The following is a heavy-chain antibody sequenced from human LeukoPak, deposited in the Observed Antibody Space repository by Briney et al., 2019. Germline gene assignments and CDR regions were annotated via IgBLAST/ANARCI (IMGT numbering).Heavy chain of an antibody. CDR1: GGSFSGYY. CDR3: ARGFSPRYYYYYMDV. V-gene: IGHV4-34*01. Sequence: SETLSLTCAVYGGSFSGYYWSWIRQPPGKGLEWIGEINHSGSTNYNPSPKSRVTISVDTSKNQFSLKLSSVTAADTAVYYCARGFSPRYYYYYMDVWGKGTTVTVSS. CDR2: INHSGST. J-gene: IGHJ6*03.